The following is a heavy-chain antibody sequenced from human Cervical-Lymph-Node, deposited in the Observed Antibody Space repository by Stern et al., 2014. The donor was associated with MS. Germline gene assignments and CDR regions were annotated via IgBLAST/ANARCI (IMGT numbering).Heavy chain of an antibody. V-gene: IGHV4-39*01. D-gene: IGHD2-8*02. Sequence: QVQLQESGPGLVKPSETLSLTCAVSGDSISSYTHYWAWIRQPPGKGLEWIGSVYARGPTYYTPSLKSPVTISVDTSKNPSSLRLTSVTAADTAVYYCAKHACTGAACPFDLWGQGTLVTVSS. CDR3: AKHACTGAACPFDL. J-gene: IGHJ4*02. CDR2: VYARGPT. CDR1: GDSISSYTHY.